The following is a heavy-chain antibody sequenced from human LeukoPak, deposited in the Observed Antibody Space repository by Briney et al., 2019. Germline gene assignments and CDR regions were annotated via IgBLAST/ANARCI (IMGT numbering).Heavy chain of an antibody. CDR2: IYYSGNT. Sequence: PSETLSLTCTVSSGSISSSSYYWGWIRQPPGKGLEWIGSIYYSGNTYYNPSLKSRVTISVDTSKNQFSLKLSSVTAADTAVYYCARDSSSGWPYYYYYMDVWGKGTTVTISS. CDR3: ARDSSSGWPYYYYYMDV. CDR1: SGSISSSSYY. D-gene: IGHD6-19*01. J-gene: IGHJ6*03. V-gene: IGHV4-39*07.